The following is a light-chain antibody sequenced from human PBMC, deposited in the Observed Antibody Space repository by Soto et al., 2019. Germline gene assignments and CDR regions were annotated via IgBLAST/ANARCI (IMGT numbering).Light chain of an antibody. V-gene: IGLV2-8*01. CDR2: EVY. J-gene: IGLJ2*01. CDR3: CAHAGSNNPFA. Sequence: QSALTQPPSASGSPGQSVTISCTGSSSDIGAYNFVSWYQQHPGKAPKVIISEVYKRPSGVPSRFSGSKSGNTASLTISGLLADDVAAYYYCAHAGSNNPFAFGGGTKLTVL. CDR1: SSDIGAYNF.